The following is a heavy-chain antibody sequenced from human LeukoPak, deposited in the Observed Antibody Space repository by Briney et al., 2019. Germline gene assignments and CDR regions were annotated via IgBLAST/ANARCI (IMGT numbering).Heavy chain of an antibody. CDR1: GGSISSYY. J-gene: IGHJ4*02. D-gene: IGHD3-10*01. CDR2: IYTSGST. CDR3: ARVPLNTMVRGVGEYYFDY. V-gene: IGHV4-4*07. Sequence: SETLSLTCTVSGGSISSYYWSWIRQPAGKGLEWIGRIYTSGSTNYNPSLKSRVTMSVDTSKNQFSLKLSSVTAADTAVYYCARVPLNTMVRGVGEYYFDYWGQGTLVTVSS.